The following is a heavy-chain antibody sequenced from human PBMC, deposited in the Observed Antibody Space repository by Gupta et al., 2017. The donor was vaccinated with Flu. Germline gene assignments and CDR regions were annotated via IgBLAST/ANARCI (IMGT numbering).Heavy chain of an antibody. V-gene: IGHV4-59*08. CDR1: GGSISSYY. Sequence: QVQLQESGPGLVKPSETLSLTCTVSGGSISSYYWSWIRQPPGKGLEWIGYIYYSGRTNYNPALKSRVTISVDTAKNQFSLKMRSVTAADTDVYYFASRYSGREDAFAIGGQGTMVTVYS. J-gene: IGHJ3*02. CDR3: ASRYSGREDAFAI. D-gene: IGHD1-26*01. CDR2: IYYSGRT.